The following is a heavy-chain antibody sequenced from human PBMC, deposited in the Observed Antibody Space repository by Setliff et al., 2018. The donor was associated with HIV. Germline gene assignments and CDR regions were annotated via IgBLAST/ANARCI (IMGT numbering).Heavy chain of an antibody. CDR1: GGSISSSSYY. CDR3: ASLSAAAGTAKPPFYYYYYYMDV. V-gene: IGHV4-39*07. CDR2: IYYSGST. D-gene: IGHD6-13*01. Sequence: SETLSLTCTVSGGSISSSSYYWGWIRQPPGKGLEWIGSIYYSGSTYYNPSLKSRVTISVDTSKNQFSLKLSPVTAADTAVYYCASLSAAAGTAKPPFYYYYYYMDVRGKGTTVTVSS. J-gene: IGHJ6*03.